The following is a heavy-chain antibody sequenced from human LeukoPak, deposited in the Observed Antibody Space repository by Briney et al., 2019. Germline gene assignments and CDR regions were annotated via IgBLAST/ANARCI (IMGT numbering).Heavy chain of an antibody. CDR1: GGAFNNYA. CDR3: ARVTHTELSTWFDP. CDR2: IIPIFGSS. D-gene: IGHD5-18*01. Sequence: SVKVSCKASGGAFNNYAINWVRQAPGQGLEWMGGIIPIFGSSNYAQKFQGRVTITADESTTTAYMELSSLRSEDTAVYYCARVTHTELSTWFDPWGQGTLVTVSS. V-gene: IGHV1-69*13. J-gene: IGHJ5*02.